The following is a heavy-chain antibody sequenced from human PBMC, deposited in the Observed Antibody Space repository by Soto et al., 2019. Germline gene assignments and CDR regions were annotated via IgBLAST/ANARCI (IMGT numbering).Heavy chain of an antibody. CDR2: ISRTSDYI. CDR3: RREEYDY. CDR1: GFTFNTYT. D-gene: IGHD1-26*01. J-gene: IGHJ4*02. V-gene: IGHV3-21*01. Sequence: EVPLVESGGGLVKPGGSLRLSCAASGFTFNTYTMSWVRQAPGRGLEWVASISRTSDYIFYVDSVKGRFTISRDNAQNSLYLQMSSLRAEDTAVYYCRREEYDYWGQGTLVTVSS.